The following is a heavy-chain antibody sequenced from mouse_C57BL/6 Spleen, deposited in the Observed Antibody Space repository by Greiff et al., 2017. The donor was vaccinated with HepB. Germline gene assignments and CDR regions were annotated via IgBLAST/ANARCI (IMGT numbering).Heavy chain of an antibody. V-gene: IGHV7-3*01. CDR3: ERYHYYYGSSSYAMDY. CDR2: IRNKANGYTT. D-gene: IGHD1-1*01. CDR1: GFTFTDYY. Sequence: EVKLEESGGGLVQPGGSLSLSCAASGFTFTDYYMSWVRQPPGKALEWLGFIRNKANGYTTEYSASVKGRFTISRDNSQSILYLQMNALRAEDSATYYCERYHYYYGSSSYAMDYWGQGTSVTVSS. J-gene: IGHJ4*01.